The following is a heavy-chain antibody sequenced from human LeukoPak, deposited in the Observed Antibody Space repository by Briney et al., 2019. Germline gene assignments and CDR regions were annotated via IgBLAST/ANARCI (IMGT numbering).Heavy chain of an antibody. CDR3: ALSWSWKNWFDP. D-gene: IGHD1-1*01. Sequence: ASVKISCKASGGTFSSYAISWVRQAPGQGLEWMGWISAYNGNTNYAQKLQGRVTMATDTSTSTAYMELRSLRSDDTAVYYCALSWSWKNWFDPWGQGTLVTVSS. J-gene: IGHJ5*02. V-gene: IGHV1-18*01. CDR2: ISAYNGNT. CDR1: GGTFSSYA.